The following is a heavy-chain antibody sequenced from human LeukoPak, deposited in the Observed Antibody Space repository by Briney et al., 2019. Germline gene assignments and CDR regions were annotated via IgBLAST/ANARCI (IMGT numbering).Heavy chain of an antibody. V-gene: IGHV4-59*01. CDR2: IYSSGST. CDR3: ARWGSIAAARFDY. J-gene: IGHJ4*02. Sequence: SETLSLTCTVSGGSISNYWSWIRQPPGKGLEWIGYIYSSGSTNFNPSLKSRVTISVDTYKNHFSLNLSSVTAADTAVYYCARWGSIAAARFDYWGQGTLVTVSS. D-gene: IGHD6-13*01. CDR1: GGSISNY.